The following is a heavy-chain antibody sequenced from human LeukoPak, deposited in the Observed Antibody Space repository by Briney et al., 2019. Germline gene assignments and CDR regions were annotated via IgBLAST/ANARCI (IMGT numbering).Heavy chain of an antibody. CDR3: AKELYSSSWYFGYFDY. Sequence: PGGSLRLSCAASGFTFSSYAMSWVRQAPGKGLEWVSAISGSGGSTYYADSVKGRFTISRDNSKNTLYLQMNSLRAEDTAVYYCAKELYSSSWYFGYFDYWGQGTLVTVSS. CDR2: ISGSGGST. V-gene: IGHV3-23*01. J-gene: IGHJ4*02. D-gene: IGHD6-13*01. CDR1: GFTFSSYA.